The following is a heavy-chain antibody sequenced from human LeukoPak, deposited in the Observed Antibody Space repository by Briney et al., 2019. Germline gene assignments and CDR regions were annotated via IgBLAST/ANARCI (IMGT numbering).Heavy chain of an antibody. CDR1: GGSFSGYY. D-gene: IGHD2-2*01. CDR2: IHHSGST. V-gene: IGHV4-34*01. J-gene: IGHJ2*01. Sequence: KPSETLSLACAVFGGSFSGYYWSWIRQPPGKGLEWIGEIHHSGSTNYNPSLESRVAISLDTSKNQFSLNLTSVTAADTAVYYCARGLLVPAATRYWYFDLWGRGTLVTVSA. CDR3: ARGLLVPAATRYWYFDL.